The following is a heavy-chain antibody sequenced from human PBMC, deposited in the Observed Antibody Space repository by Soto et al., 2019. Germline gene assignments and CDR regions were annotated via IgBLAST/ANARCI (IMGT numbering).Heavy chain of an antibody. CDR2: VYYRGRS. CDR3: VSQRTSVLTQAYFDY. V-gene: IGHV4-39*01. D-gene: IGHD2-8*01. J-gene: IGHJ4*02. Sequence: SETLSLTCTVSGGAVSNSNYYWGWIRQSPGKGLEWIGSVYYRGRSYSKSSVKSRVTISVDTSKNQFSLNLNSVTASDTAVYYCVSQRTSVLTQAYFDYWGPGALVTVSS. CDR1: GGAVSNSNYY.